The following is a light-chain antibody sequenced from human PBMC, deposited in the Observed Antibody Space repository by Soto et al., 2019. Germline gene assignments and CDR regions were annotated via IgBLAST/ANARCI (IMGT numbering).Light chain of an antibody. CDR1: QSINTY. V-gene: IGKV1-39*01. CDR2: AAS. CDR3: QQSYSTLLIT. J-gene: IGKJ5*01. Sequence: DIQMTQSPSSLSASVGDRVTITCRASQSINTYLNWYQQIPGKSPKLLIYAASSLHSGVPSRFSGSGSGTDFTLTINSRQPEDFATYYCQQSYSTLLITFGQGTRLEIK.